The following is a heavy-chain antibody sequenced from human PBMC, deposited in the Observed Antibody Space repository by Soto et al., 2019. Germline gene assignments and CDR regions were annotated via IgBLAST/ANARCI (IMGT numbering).Heavy chain of an antibody. Sequence: PVGSLRLSCAASGFTFSSYEMNWVRQAPGKGLEWVSYISSSGSTIYYADSVKGRFTISRDNAKNSLYLQMNSLRAEDTAVYYCASSRPPSYYDILTGYNQYYFDYWGQGTLVTVSS. V-gene: IGHV3-48*03. CDR2: ISSSGSTI. CDR1: GFTFSSYE. CDR3: ASSRPPSYYDILTGYNQYYFDY. D-gene: IGHD3-9*01. J-gene: IGHJ4*02.